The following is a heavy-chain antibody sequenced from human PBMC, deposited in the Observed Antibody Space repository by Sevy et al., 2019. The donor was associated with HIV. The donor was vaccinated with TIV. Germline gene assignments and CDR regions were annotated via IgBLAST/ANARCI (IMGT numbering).Heavy chain of an antibody. V-gene: IGHV3-23*01. CDR3: ATGYCSTITCYDDDFWNPYYFYGLDV. J-gene: IGHJ6*02. D-gene: IGHD2-2*01. CDR1: GFIFSNYP. CDR2: ISAGGTTT. Sequence: GESLKISCAASGFIFSNYPMSWVRHSPGKGLEWVSDISAGGTTTYYADSVEGRFSMPRDNSKNTVTVQMNSLGAEDTAIYYGATGYCSTITCYDDDFWNPYYFYGLDVWGQGISVTVSS.